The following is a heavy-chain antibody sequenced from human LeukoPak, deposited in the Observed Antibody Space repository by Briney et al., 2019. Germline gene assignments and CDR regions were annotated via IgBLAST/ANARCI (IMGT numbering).Heavy chain of an antibody. CDR3: ASTHYYDSSGSFDY. V-gene: IGHV3-48*03. CDR2: ISSSGSTI. D-gene: IGHD3-22*01. Sequence: GSLRLSCAASGFTFSSYEMNWVRQAPGKGLEWVSYISSSGSTIYYADSVKGRFTISRDNAKNSLYLQMNSLRAEDTAVYYCASTHYYDSSGSFDYWGQGTLVTVSS. J-gene: IGHJ4*02. CDR1: GFTFSSYE.